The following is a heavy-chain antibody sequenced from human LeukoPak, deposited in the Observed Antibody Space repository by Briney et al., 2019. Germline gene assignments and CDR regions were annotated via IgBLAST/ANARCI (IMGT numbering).Heavy chain of an antibody. D-gene: IGHD2-8*01. J-gene: IGHJ4*02. Sequence: PGGSLRLSCAASGFTFSSYSMNWVRQAPGKGLEWVSSISSSSSYIYYADSVKGRFTISRDNAKNSLYLQMNSLRAEDTAVYYCARVKSRGYCTNGVCYPFDYWGQGTLVTVSS. CDR1: GFTFSSYS. CDR3: ARVKSRGYCTNGVCYPFDY. V-gene: IGHV3-21*01. CDR2: ISSSSSYI.